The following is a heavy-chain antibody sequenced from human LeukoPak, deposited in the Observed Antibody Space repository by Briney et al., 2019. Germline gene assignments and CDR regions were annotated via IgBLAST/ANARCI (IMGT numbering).Heavy chain of an antibody. Sequence: SVKVSCKASGGTFSSYAVSWVRQAPGQGLEWMGGIIPIFGTANYAQKFQGRVTITADESTSTAYMELSSLRSEDTAVYYCARALGYCSGGSCTRGYNWFDPWGQGTLVTVPS. CDR1: GGTFSSYA. J-gene: IGHJ5*02. CDR2: IIPIFGTA. CDR3: ARALGYCSGGSCTRGYNWFDP. D-gene: IGHD2-15*01. V-gene: IGHV1-69*13.